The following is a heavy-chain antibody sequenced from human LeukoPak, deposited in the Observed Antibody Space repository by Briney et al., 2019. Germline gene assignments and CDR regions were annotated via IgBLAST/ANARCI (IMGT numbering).Heavy chain of an antibody. J-gene: IGHJ4*02. CDR3: AKVRTTCSSTSCYGGFED. Sequence: GGSLRLSCAASGFIYTSYVMNWVRQAPGKGLEWVSDISGTGTRTYYAESVKGRFTISRDNSRNTLYLQMNSLRAEDTAVYHCAKVRTTCSSTSCYGGFEDWGQGTLVTVSS. D-gene: IGHD2-2*01. CDR1: GFIYTSYV. V-gene: IGHV3-23*01. CDR2: ISGTGTRT.